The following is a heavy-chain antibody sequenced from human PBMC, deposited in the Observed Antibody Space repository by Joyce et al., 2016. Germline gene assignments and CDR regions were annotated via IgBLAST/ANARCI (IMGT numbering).Heavy chain of an antibody. CDR2: ANHNGCA. J-gene: IGHJ5*02. Sequence: QVQLQQWGAGLLKPSETLSLSCAVYSGSFSGYYWSWIRQSPGEGLAWIGEANHNGCAHYNPSLKIRLTMSIDTSKNQFSLKLSSVTAADTAVYYCARGGGYGGNSLANWFDPWGQGTLVTVSS. CDR3: ARGGGYGGNSLANWFDP. CDR1: SGSFSGYY. V-gene: IGHV4-34*01. D-gene: IGHD4-23*01.